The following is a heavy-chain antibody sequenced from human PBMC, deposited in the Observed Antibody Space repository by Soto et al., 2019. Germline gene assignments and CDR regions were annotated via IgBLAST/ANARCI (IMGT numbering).Heavy chain of an antibody. D-gene: IGHD6-6*01. CDR3: AKGPGGIAARNLHTNYGMDV. Sequence: GGSLRLSCAASGFTFSSYGMHWVRQAPGKGLEWVAVISYDGSNKYYADSVKGRFTISRDNSKNTLYLQMNSLRAEDTAVYYCAKGPGGIAARNLHTNYGMDVWGQGTTVTVSS. V-gene: IGHV3-30*18. CDR2: ISYDGSNK. J-gene: IGHJ6*02. CDR1: GFTFSSYG.